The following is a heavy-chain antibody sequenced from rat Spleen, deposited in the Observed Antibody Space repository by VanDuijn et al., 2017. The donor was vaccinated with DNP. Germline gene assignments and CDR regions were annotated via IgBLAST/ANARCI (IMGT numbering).Heavy chain of an antibody. V-gene: IGHV3-3*01. CDR1: GHSITSSYR. J-gene: IGHJ4*01. D-gene: IGHD1-4*01. CDR3: ARWPGYNPPYAMDA. CDR2: VNSAGTT. Sequence: EVQLQESGPGLVKTSQSLSLTCSVTGHSITSSYRWNWIRKFPGNKLEWMGSVNSAGTTNYNPSLKSRISITRDTSKNQLFLQVNSVTTEDTATYYCARWPGYNPPYAMDAWGQGTSVTVSS.